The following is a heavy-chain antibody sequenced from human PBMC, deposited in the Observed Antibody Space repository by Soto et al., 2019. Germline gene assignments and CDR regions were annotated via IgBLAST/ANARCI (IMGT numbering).Heavy chain of an antibody. V-gene: IGHV1-18*04. D-gene: IGHD6-19*01. J-gene: IGHJ6*02. CDR3: ARYRYSSGWYLGTCMDV. CDR2: ISTYNGNT. Sequence: QVQLVQSGAEVKKPGASLKVSCQASGYSFSDYGIAWVRQAPGQGLAWVGWISTYNGNTNYAQKFQGRVTMTTDTSANTAYMELRSLRSDDTAMYYCARYRYSSGWYLGTCMDVWGQGTPVTVSS. CDR1: GYSFSDYG.